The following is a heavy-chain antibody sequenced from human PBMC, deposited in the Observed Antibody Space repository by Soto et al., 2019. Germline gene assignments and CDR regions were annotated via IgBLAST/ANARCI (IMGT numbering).Heavy chain of an antibody. V-gene: IGHV1-18*01. CDR3: ARDRAGGPFDY. D-gene: IGHD2-15*01. Sequence: ASVKVSCKASGYTFTSYAISWVRQAPGQGLEWMGWISIYNGNTNYAQKLQGRVTMTTDTSTSTAYMELRSLRSEDTAVYYCARDRAGGPFDYWGQGTLVTVSS. CDR2: ISIYNGNT. CDR1: GYTFTSYA. J-gene: IGHJ4*02.